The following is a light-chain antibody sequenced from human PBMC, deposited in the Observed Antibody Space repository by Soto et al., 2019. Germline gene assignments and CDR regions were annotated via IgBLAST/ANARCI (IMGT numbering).Light chain of an antibody. Sequence: QSVLTQPPSASGTPGQRVTISRSGSSSNIGSNPVNWYQQLPGAAPKLLIYHGNQRPSGVPDRFSGSKSGTSASLAIGGLQSEDEADYFCAAWDDTLNGVVFGGGTKLTVL. CDR2: HGN. J-gene: IGLJ2*01. V-gene: IGLV1-44*01. CDR3: AAWDDTLNGVV. CDR1: SSNIGSNP.